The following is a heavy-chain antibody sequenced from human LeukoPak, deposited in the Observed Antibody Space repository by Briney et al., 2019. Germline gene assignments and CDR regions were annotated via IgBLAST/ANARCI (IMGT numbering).Heavy chain of an antibody. J-gene: IGHJ6*03. CDR2: IYYSGST. CDR1: GYSISSGYY. CDR3: ARRRLYYYMDV. Sequence: SETLSLTCTVSGYSISSGYYWGWIRQPPGKGLEWIGYIYYSGSTNYNPSLKSRVTISVDTSKNQFSLKLSSVTAADTAVYYCARRRLYYYMDVWGKGTTVTVSS. V-gene: IGHV4-61*01.